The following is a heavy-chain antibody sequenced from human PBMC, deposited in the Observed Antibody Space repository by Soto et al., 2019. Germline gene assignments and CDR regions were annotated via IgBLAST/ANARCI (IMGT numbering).Heavy chain of an antibody. CDR3: AKDKWELSYYFDY. V-gene: IGHV3-9*01. CDR2: ISCNSGNI. J-gene: IGHJ4*02. D-gene: IGHD1-26*01. CDR1: GFTFDDYA. Sequence: EVQLVESGGGVVQPGRSLRLSCAASGFTFDDYAMHWVRQAPGKGLEWVSGISCNSGNIGYADSVKGRFTISRDNAKNSLYQQMNSLRAEDTALYYCAKDKWELSYYFDYGGQGTLVTVSS.